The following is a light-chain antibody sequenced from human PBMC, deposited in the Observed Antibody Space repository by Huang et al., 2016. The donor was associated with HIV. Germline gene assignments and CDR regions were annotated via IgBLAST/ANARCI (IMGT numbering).Light chain of an antibody. CDR3: HQYGSPPFT. J-gene: IGKJ3*01. V-gene: IGKV3-20*01. CDR1: QSISSSS. Sequence: EIVLTQSPGTLSLSQGERPTLSCRASQSISSSSLAWYLQKPGQAPTLLIHGASTRATDIPDRFSGSGSGTDFTLTISRLEPEYFAVYYCHQYGSPPFTFGPGTKVDIK. CDR2: GAS.